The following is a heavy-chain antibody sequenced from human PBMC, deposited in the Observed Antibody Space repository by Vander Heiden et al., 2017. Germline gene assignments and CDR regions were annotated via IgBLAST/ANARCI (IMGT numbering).Heavy chain of an antibody. CDR2: IKSKAEGGAT. J-gene: IGHJ3*02. CDR1: VFTFTNSW. D-gene: IGHD1-26*01. V-gene: IGHV3-15*07. CDR3: TTGGSYSAFDI. Sequence: EVQLVESGGGLVKPGGSLRLSCAVSVFTFTNSWMNWVRQAPGKGLEWVGRIKSKAEGGATDYAAPVKGRFTISRDDSENTVYLQMNSLKSEDTAVYYCTTGGSYSAFDIWGQGTMVTVSS.